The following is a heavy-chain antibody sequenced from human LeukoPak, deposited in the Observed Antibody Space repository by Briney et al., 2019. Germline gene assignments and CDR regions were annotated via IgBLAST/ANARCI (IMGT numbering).Heavy chain of an antibody. Sequence: GGSLRLSCAASGFTVSSNYMSWVRQAPGKGLEWVSVIYSGGTTEYADSVKGRFTISRDNSKNTLYLQMNSLRAEDTAVYYCARAYYYDFYYYYYMDVWGKGTTVTISS. CDR3: ARAYYYDFYYYYYMDV. CDR1: GFTVSSNY. CDR2: IYSGGTT. J-gene: IGHJ6*03. V-gene: IGHV3-66*01. D-gene: IGHD3-10*01.